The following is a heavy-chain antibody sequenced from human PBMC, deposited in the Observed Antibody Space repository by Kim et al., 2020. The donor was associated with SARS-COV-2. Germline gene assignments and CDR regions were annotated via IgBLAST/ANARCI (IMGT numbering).Heavy chain of an antibody. V-gene: IGHV1-69*13. CDR1: GGTFSSYA. CDR2: IIPIFGTA. D-gene: IGHD3-16*02. J-gene: IGHJ4*02. CDR3: ARDNGEGPYDYVWGSYRYIFDY. Sequence: SVKVSCKASGGTFSSYAISWVRQAPGQGLEWMGGIIPIFGTANYAQKFQGRVTITADESTSTAYMELSSLRSEDTAVYYCARDNGEGPYDYVWGSYRYIFDYWGQGTLVTVSS.